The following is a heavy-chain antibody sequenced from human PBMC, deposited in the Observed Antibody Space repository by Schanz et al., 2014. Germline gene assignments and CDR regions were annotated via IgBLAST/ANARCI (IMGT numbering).Heavy chain of an antibody. D-gene: IGHD3-10*01. V-gene: IGHV3-23*04. CDR2: FDAHDGRA. CDR1: GFAVDNYY. J-gene: IGHJ3*02. CDR3: AKGRFGELSAFDI. Sequence: EVQLVASGGGLVQPGGSLRLSCAASGFAVDNYYMSCVRQAPGRGLEWVSGFDAHDGRAYYADSAKGRFTISRDNSKSTLYVEMNSLRVEDTAVYYCAKGRFGELSAFDIGGRGTMVTVSS.